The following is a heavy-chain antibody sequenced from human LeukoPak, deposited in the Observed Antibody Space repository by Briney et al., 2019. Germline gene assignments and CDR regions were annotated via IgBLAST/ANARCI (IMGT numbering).Heavy chain of an antibody. V-gene: IGHV4-39*07. Sequence: PSETLSLTCIVSGGSISNNNYYWDWIRQPPGKGLEWIGSIYYSGTTYYNPFLKSRVTLSVDTSKNQFSLKLSSVTAADTAVYYCARRTVTSSGFDGWGQGTMVTVSS. CDR3: ARRTVTSSGFDG. CDR1: GGSISNNNYY. J-gene: IGHJ3*01. CDR2: IYYSGTT. D-gene: IGHD4-17*01.